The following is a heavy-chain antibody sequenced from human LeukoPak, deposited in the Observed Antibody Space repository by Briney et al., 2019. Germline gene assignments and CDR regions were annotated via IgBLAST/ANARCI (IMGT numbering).Heavy chain of an antibody. V-gene: IGHV4-34*01. J-gene: IGHJ3*02. CDR1: GGSFSGYY. D-gene: IGHD3-22*01. CDR2: IYHGGST. CDR3: ARGEDYYDSGGYFGDAFDI. Sequence: SETLSLTCAVYGGSFSGYYWSLIRQPPGKGLEWIGEIYHGGSTNYNSSLKSRVTISIDTSKNQFSLKLSSVTAADTAVYYCARGEDYYDSGGYFGDAFDIWGQGAMVTVSS.